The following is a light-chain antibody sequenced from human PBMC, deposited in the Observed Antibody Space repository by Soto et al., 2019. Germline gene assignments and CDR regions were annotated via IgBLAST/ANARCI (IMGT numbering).Light chain of an antibody. Sequence: DIQMTRSPSTLSASVVDRFTITFLASESVKSWLAWYQQKAGKAPKFLIYKASTLESGVPSRFSGSGSGTDFTLTISSLQPEDFATYYCQQSHSMPWTFGQGTKVDIK. CDR1: ESVKSW. CDR2: KAS. J-gene: IGKJ1*01. CDR3: QQSHSMPWT. V-gene: IGKV1-5*03.